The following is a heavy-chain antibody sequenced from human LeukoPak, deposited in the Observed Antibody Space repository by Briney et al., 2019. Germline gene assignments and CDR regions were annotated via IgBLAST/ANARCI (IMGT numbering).Heavy chain of an antibody. V-gene: IGHV4-59*01. CDR3: ARDNYSFFDY. D-gene: IGHD4-11*01. Sequence: PSETLSLTCTVSGGSISSYYWSWIRQPLGKGLEWIGYIYYSGSTNYNPSLKSRVTISVDTSKNQFSLKLSSVTAADTAVYYCARDNYSFFDYWGQGTLVTVSS. CDR2: IYYSGST. CDR1: GGSISSYY. J-gene: IGHJ4*02.